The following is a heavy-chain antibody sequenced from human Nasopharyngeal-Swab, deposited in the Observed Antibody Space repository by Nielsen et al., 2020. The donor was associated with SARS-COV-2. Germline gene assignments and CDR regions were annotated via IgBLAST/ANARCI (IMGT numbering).Heavy chain of an antibody. CDR3: ARGSVFGVANGMDV. Sequence: GESLKISCVASGFPFSPYGMNWVRQAPGKGLEWLSYIGTSSSTSYYADSVKGRFTISRDTAKKSIYLQMRSLRAEDTAVYYCARGSVFGVANGMDVWGQGTTVTVSS. CDR2: IGTSSSTS. D-gene: IGHD3-3*01. V-gene: IGHV3-48*04. CDR1: GFPFSPYG. J-gene: IGHJ6*02.